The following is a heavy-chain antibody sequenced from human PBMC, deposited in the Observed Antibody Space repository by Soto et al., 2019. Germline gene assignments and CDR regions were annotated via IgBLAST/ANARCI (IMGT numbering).Heavy chain of an antibody. Sequence: SETLSLTCAVSGDSVSNDNYYWSWIRQPPGKGLEWIGYIYYSGTTNYNSYLKSRLSLSVDMSKNQFSLKLASVTAADTAVYFCTRSQRGRTAFTFDYWGQGALVTVSS. CDR3: TRSQRGRTAFTFDY. CDR1: GDSVSNDNYY. CDR2: IYYSGTT. D-gene: IGHD3-16*01. V-gene: IGHV4-61*01. J-gene: IGHJ4*02.